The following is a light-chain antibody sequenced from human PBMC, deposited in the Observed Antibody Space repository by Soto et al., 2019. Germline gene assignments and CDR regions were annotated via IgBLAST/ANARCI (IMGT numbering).Light chain of an antibody. Sequence: QSVLTQPASVSGSPGQSITISCTGTNSDIGGYNFVSWYQQHPGKAPKLMIFDVSNRPSGVSLRFSGSKSGNTASLTISGLQAEDEADYYCSSYTTSTTLVFGTGTKLTVL. CDR2: DVS. CDR3: SSYTTSTTLV. CDR1: NSDIGGYNF. V-gene: IGLV2-14*03. J-gene: IGLJ1*01.